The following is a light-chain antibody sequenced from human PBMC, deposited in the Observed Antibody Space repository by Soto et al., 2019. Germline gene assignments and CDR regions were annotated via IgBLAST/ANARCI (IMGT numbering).Light chain of an antibody. CDR1: QSISSW. CDR3: QQYSSFSPWT. V-gene: IGKV1-5*01. J-gene: IGKJ1*01. CDR2: DAS. Sequence: DIQMTQSPSTLSASLGYRVTITLRASQSISSWLAWYQQKPGKAPKLLIYDASSLESGVPSRFSGSGSGTEFTLTIISVQPDDFATYYCQQYSSFSPWTFGQGTKVDIK.